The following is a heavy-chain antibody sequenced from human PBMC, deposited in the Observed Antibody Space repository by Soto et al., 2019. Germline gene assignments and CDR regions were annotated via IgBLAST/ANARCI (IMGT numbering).Heavy chain of an antibody. CDR1: RGSGRSDNYY. CDR2: ISKTGNT. CDR3: AREMPRDGYHFGSGAMDV. V-gene: IGHV4-61*03. Sequence: SETLSLTCTVSRGSGRSDNYYWTWIRQTPVKGLEWLGFISKTGNTKYNPSLKGRVTISLDTSKNHSSLRLTSVTAADTAGYYCAREMPRDGYHFGSGAMDVWGDGSTVTVSS. D-gene: IGHD5-12*01. J-gene: IGHJ6*04.